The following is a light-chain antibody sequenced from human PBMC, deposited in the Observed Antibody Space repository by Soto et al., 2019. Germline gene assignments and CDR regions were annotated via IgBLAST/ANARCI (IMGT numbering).Light chain of an antibody. CDR1: SSDVGGYSY. V-gene: IGLV2-14*01. CDR2: EVS. Sequence: QSALTQPASVSGSPGQSITISCTGTSSDVGGYSYVSWYQQHPGKAPKLMIYEVSSRPSGVSGRFSGSKSGNTASLTISGLQAEDEADYYCSSFERSGTRVIGGGTKLTVL. J-gene: IGLJ2*01. CDR3: SSFERSGTRV.